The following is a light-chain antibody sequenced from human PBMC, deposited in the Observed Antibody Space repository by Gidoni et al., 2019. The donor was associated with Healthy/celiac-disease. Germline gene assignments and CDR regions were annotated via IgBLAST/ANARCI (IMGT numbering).Light chain of an antibody. CDR1: QSISSY. J-gene: IGKJ3*01. CDR2: AAS. CDR3: QQSYSTPRFT. Sequence: IQMTQSPSSLSASVGDRVTITCRASQSISSYLNWYQQKPGKATKLLIYAASSLQSGVPSRFSGSGSGTDFTLTISSLQPEDFATYYCQQSYSTPRFTFGPGTKVDIK. V-gene: IGKV1-39*01.